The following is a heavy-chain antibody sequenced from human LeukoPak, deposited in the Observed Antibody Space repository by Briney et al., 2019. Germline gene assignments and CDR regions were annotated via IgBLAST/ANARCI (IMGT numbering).Heavy chain of an antibody. J-gene: IGHJ4*02. CDR2: ISSSSSYT. D-gene: IGHD4-17*01. CDR1: GFTFSDYY. Sequence: GGSLRLSCAASGFTFSDYYMSWIRQAPGKGLEWVSYISSSSSYTNYADSVKGRFTISRDNAKNSLYLQMNSLRAEDTAVYYCATNSRHGDVDYWGQGTLVTVSS. CDR3: ATNSRHGDVDY. V-gene: IGHV3-11*06.